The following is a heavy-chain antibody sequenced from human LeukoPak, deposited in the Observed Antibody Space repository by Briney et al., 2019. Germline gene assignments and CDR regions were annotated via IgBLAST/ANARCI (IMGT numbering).Heavy chain of an antibody. J-gene: IGHJ6*03. CDR1: GGSISSYY. V-gene: IGHV4-59*01. Sequence: SETLSLTCTVSGGSISSYYWSWIRQPPGKGLEWIGYIYYSGSTNYNPSLKSRVTISVDTSKNQFPLKLSSVTAADTAVYYCARAKDGLHQKGSYYMDVWGKGTTVTVSS. CDR2: IYYSGST. D-gene: IGHD4-11*01. CDR3: ARAKDGLHQKGSYYMDV.